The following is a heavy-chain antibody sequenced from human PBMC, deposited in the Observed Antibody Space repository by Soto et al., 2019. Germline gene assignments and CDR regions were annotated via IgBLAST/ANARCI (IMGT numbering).Heavy chain of an antibody. J-gene: IGHJ4*02. Sequence: SGTLSLTCTVSGGSISSAGYYWSWIRQXPGKGMEWIGYIYYSGSSYYNPSLKSRVTISVDTSKNQFSLKLSSVTAADTAVYYCARASVFWSGQYYFDYGGKGTLDTVTS. D-gene: IGHD3-3*01. V-gene: IGHV4-31*02. CDR1: GGSISSAGYY. CDR3: ARASVFWSGQYYFDY. CDR2: IYYSGSS.